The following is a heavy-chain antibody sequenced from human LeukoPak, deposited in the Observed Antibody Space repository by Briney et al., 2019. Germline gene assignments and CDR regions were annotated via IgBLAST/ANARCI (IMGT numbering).Heavy chain of an antibody. CDR2: ISAYNGST. V-gene: IGHV1-18*01. CDR1: GYTFTSYG. CDR3: ASFVGGYSYGFIDY. D-gene: IGHD5-18*01. Sequence: ASVKVSCKASGYTFTSYGISWVRQAPGQGLEWMGWISAYNGSTNYAQKLQGRVTMTTDTSTSTAYMELRSLRSDDTAVYYCASFVGGYSYGFIDYWGQGTLVTVSS. J-gene: IGHJ4*02.